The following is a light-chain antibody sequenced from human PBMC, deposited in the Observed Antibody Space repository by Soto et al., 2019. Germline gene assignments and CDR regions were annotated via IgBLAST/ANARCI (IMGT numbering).Light chain of an antibody. V-gene: IGLV2-8*01. CDR1: SSDVGGYNY. CDR3: SSYAGSNKSVV. CDR2: EVS. Sequence: QSALTQPPSASGSPGQSVTISCTGTSSDVGGYNYGSWYQQHPGKAPKLMIYEVSKRPSGVPDRFSGSKSGNTASLTVSGLQAEDEADYYCSSYAGSNKSVVFGGGTKLTVL. J-gene: IGLJ2*01.